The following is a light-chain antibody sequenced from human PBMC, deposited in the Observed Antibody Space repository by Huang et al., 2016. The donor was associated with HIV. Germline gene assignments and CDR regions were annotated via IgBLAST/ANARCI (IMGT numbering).Light chain of an antibody. V-gene: IGKV1-5*01. Sequence: DIQMTQSPSTLSASVGDRVTITCRASQSISNRLAWYHQKPGKSPRLLINDASTLEIGVPSRFSGSGSGTEFTLTISRLQPDDFATYYCQQYINYPWTFGQGTRVEIK. CDR1: QSISNR. J-gene: IGKJ1*01. CDR3: QQYINYPWT. CDR2: DAS.